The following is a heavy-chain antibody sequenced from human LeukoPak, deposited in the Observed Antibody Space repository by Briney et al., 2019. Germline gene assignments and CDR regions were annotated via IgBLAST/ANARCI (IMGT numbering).Heavy chain of an antibody. Sequence: ASVKVSCKASGYTFTSYFMHWVRQAPGQGLEWMGIINPSGGSTSYAQKFQGGVTITRDTSASTVYMDLSSLKSEDMAVYYCARSGGSRGTVTPPGDFWGQGTLVTVSS. CDR1: GYTFTSYF. D-gene: IGHD4-17*01. J-gene: IGHJ4*02. CDR2: INPSGGST. V-gene: IGHV1-46*01. CDR3: ARSGGSRGTVTPPGDF.